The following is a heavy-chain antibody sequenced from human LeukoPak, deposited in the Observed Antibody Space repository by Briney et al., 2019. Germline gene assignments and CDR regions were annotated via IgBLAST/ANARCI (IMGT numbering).Heavy chain of an antibody. D-gene: IGHD5-12*01. CDR1: GYTFTSYG. Sequence: ASVKVSCKASGYTFTSYGISWVRQAPGQGLEWMGWISAYNGNTNYAQKLQGRVTMTTDTSTSTVYMQLRSLRFDDTAVYYCARFSDLRRYSGYEDAFDIWGQGAMVTVSS. J-gene: IGHJ3*02. CDR3: ARFSDLRRYSGYEDAFDI. V-gene: IGHV1-18*01. CDR2: ISAYNGNT.